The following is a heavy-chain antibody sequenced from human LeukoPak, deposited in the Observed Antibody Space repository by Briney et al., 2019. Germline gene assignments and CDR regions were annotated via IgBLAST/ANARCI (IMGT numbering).Heavy chain of an antibody. D-gene: IGHD3-3*01. J-gene: IGHJ4*02. V-gene: IGHV1-18*01. CDR2: ISGYNGNI. CDR1: GYTFTSYG. CDR3: ARDSVRFLEWFSFDY. Sequence: ASVKVSCKASGYTFTSYGISWVRRAPGQGLEWMGWISGYNGNINYVQKLQGRVTMTTDTSTSTVYLELRSLSSDDTAVYYCARDSVRFLEWFSFDYWGQGTLVTVSS.